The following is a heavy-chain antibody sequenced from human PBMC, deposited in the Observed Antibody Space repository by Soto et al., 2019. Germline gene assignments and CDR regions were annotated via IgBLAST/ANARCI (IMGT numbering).Heavy chain of an antibody. CDR3: ARDPPGEGPRGHYFDY. J-gene: IGHJ4*02. V-gene: IGHV3-48*02. D-gene: IGHD1-26*01. CDR1: GFAFSRYS. CDR2: ISSSSSPI. Sequence: EVQLVESGGGLVQPGGSLRLSCASSGFAFSRYSINWVRQAPGKRLEWLSYISSSSSPIYYADSVKGRFTISRDNGKNSLYLQMNSLRDEDTAVYYCARDPPGEGPRGHYFDYWGQGTLVTVSS.